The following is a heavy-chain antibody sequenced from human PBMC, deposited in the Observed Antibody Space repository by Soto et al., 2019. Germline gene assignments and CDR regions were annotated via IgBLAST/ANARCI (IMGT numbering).Heavy chain of an antibody. Sequence: ASVKVSCTASGYSFTSYGLIWVRQAPGQGLEWMGWISPYNGNTNYAQKLQGRVTMTTDTSTSTAYMELRSLRSDDTAVYYCASGLSFDYWGQGTLVTVSS. CDR1: GYSFTSYG. CDR2: ISPYNGNT. D-gene: IGHD6-19*01. CDR3: ASGLSFDY. J-gene: IGHJ4*02. V-gene: IGHV1-18*01.